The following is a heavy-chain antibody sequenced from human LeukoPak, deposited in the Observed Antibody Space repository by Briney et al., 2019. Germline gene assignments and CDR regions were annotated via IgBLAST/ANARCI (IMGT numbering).Heavy chain of an antibody. J-gene: IGHJ4*02. CDR2: INPNSGGT. V-gene: IGHV1-2*06. D-gene: IGHD5-24*01. CDR3: ARGRGEMARGPGDY. Sequence: GASVKVSCKSSGGTFSGYAISWVRQAPGQGLEWMGRINPNSGGTNYAQKFQGRVTMTRDTSISTAYMELSRLRSDDTAVYYCARGRGEMARGPGDYWGQGTLVTVSS. CDR1: GGTFSGYA.